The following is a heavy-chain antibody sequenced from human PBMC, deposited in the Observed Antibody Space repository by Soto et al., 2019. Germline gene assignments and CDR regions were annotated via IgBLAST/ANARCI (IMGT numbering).Heavy chain of an antibody. CDR2: ISSSSSYI. CDR1: GFTFSSYS. D-gene: IGHD6-13*01. J-gene: IGHJ6*02. V-gene: IGHV3-21*01. Sequence: PGGSLRLSCAASGFTFSSYSMNWVRQAPGKGLEWVSSISSSSSYIYYADPVKGRFTISRDNAKNSLYLQMNSLRAEDTAVYYCARDLYSSSWYLKYYYYYYGMDVWGQGTTVTVSS. CDR3: ARDLYSSSWYLKYYYYYYGMDV.